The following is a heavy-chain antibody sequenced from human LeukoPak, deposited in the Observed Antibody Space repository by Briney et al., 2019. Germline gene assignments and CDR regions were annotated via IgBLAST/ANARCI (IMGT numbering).Heavy chain of an antibody. CDR3: ARAPTVNWFDP. D-gene: IGHD1-1*01. CDR1: GYTFTSYY. J-gene: IGHJ5*02. Sequence: VASVKVSCKASGYTFTSYYMHWVRQAPGQGLEWMGIINPSGGSTSYAQKFQGRDTMTRDMSTSTVYMELSSLRSEDTAVYYCARAPTVNWFDPWGQGTLVTVSS. V-gene: IGHV1-46*01. CDR2: INPSGGST.